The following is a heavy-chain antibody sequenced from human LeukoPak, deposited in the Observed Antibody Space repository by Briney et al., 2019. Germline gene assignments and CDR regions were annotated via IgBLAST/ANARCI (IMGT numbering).Heavy chain of an antibody. CDR3: ARFVVVPAAMKPVYYYGMDV. CDR2: INHSGST. D-gene: IGHD2-2*01. J-gene: IGHJ6*04. CDR1: GGSFSGYY. V-gene: IGHV4-34*01. Sequence: SETLSLTCAVYGGSFSGYYWSWIRQPPGKGLEWIGEINHSGSTNYNPSLKSRVTISVDTSKNQFSLKLSSVTAADTAVYHCARFVVVPAAMKPVYYYGMDVWGRGTTVTVSS.